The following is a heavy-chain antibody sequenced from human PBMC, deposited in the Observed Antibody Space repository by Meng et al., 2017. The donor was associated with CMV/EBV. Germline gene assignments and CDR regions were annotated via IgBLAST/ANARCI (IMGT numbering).Heavy chain of an antibody. J-gene: IGHJ1*01. CDR3: AKGSRHNIVVVPAPPEYFQH. D-gene: IGHD2-2*01. CDR2: IRYDGSNK. CDR1: GFTFSSYG. V-gene: IGHV3-30*02. Sequence: GGSLRLSCAASGFTFSSYGMHWVRQAPGKGLAWVAFIRYDGSNKYYADSVKGRFTISRDNSKNTLYLQMNSLRAEDTAVYYCAKGSRHNIVVVPAPPEYFQHWGQGTLVTVSS.